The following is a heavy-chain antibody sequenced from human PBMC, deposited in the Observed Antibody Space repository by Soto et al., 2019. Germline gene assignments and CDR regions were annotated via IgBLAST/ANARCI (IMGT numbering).Heavy chain of an antibody. D-gene: IGHD3-3*02. CDR2: TSGYSGNS. CDR3: ARDIFGHVDAFDL. J-gene: IGHJ3*01. CDR1: GYIFSSFY. Sequence: SVKVSCKASGYIFSSFYINWVRQAPVQGLEWMGWTSGYSGNSKYAQKFQGRVTMTTDTSTNTGYMEMRSLTSDDTAVYYCARDIFGHVDAFDLWGQGTMVTVSS. V-gene: IGHV1-18*01.